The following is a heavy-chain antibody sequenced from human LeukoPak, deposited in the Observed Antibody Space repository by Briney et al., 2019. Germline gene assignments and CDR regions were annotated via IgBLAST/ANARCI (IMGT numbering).Heavy chain of an antibody. D-gene: IGHD3-10*01. CDR3: ARNYYGSAAPFDP. V-gene: IGHV4-59*08. J-gene: IGHJ5*02. CDR2: IDYSGGT. CDR1: GASISSYY. Sequence: SETLSLTRTVSGASISSYYWSWIRQPPGKGLEWIGYIDYSGGTYYNPSLKSRVTISGDTSKNQFSLKLSSVTAADTAVYYCARNYYGSAAPFDPWGQGTLVTVSS.